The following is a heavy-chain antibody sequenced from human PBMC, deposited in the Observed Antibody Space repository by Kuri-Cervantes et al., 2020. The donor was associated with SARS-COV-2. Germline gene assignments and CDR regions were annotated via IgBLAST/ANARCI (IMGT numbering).Heavy chain of an antibody. V-gene: IGHV1-46*01. CDR1: GYIFTNYY. D-gene: IGHD6-6*01. CDR3: ARGRLSSDYFDY. Sequence: ASVKVSCKASGYIFTNYYMSWVRRAPGQGLEWLGIINPSGGGTSYAQKFQGRVTMTRDTSTSTAYMELSSLRSEDTAVYYCARGRLSSDYFDYWAREPWSPSPQ. CDR2: INPSGGGT. J-gene: IGHJ4*02.